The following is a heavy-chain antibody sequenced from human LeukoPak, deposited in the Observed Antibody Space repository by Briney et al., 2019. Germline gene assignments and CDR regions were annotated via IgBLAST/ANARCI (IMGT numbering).Heavy chain of an antibody. V-gene: IGHV4-59*01. CDR3: ARDAEDSGPNFDY. CDR2: IYYSGST. J-gene: IGHJ4*02. CDR1: GGSISSYY. D-gene: IGHD5-12*01. Sequence: PSETLSLTCTVSGGSISSYYWSWIRQPPGKGLEWIGYIYYSGSTNYNPSLKSQVTISVDTSKNQFSLKLSSVTAADTAVYYCARDAEDSGPNFDYWGQGTLVTVSS.